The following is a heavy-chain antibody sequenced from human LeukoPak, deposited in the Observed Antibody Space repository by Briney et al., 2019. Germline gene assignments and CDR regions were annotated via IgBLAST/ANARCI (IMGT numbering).Heavy chain of an antibody. CDR2: ISYNGCT. D-gene: IGHD3-16*01. V-gene: IGHV4-59*01. CDR3: ARVGRGVHTWGSYSFDH. J-gene: IGHJ4*02. Sequence: SETLCLTCTASGDTISSYSWTWIRQPPGKGLEWIGFISYNGCTRYTAYFESRDNISIDTSNNHISMNLISVNAADTARTYCARVGRGVHTWGSYSFDHWDQGAVVTVSA. CDR1: GDTISSYS.